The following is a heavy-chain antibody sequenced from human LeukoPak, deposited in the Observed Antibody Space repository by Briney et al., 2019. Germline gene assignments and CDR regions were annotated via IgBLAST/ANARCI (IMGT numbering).Heavy chain of an antibody. CDR2: ISGSGGST. Sequence: PGGSLRLSCAASGFTFSSYAMSWARQAPGKGLEWVSAISGSGGSTYYADSVKGRFTISRDNSKNTLYLQMNSLRAEDTAVYYCAKTGGQLLYIDYWGQGTLVTVSS. J-gene: IGHJ4*02. D-gene: IGHD2-2*01. CDR3: AKTGGQLLYIDY. V-gene: IGHV3-23*01. CDR1: GFTFSSYA.